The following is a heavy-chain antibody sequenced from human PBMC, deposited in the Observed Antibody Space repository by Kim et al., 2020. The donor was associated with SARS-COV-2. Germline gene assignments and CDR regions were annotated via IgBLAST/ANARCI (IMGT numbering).Heavy chain of an antibody. V-gene: IGHV4-31*03. J-gene: IGHJ6*02. CDR1: GGSISSGGYY. D-gene: IGHD2-2*01. Sequence: SETLSLTCTVSGGSISSGGYYWSWIRQHPGKGLEWIGYIYYSGSTYYNPSLKSRVTISVDTSKNQFSLKLSSVTAADTAVYYCARVVCSSTSCYWYDYGIDISGHGTTVTVSS. CDR2: IYYSGST. CDR3: ARVVCSSTSCYWYDYGIDI.